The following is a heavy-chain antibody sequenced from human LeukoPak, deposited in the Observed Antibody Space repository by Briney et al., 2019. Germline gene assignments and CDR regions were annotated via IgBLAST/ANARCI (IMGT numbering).Heavy chain of an antibody. V-gene: IGHV3-21*01. D-gene: IGHD6-13*01. Sequence: GGSLRLSCAASGFTFSSYTMNWVHQAPGKGLEWVSSISSASSYIYYVDSLKGRFTISRDNAKNSLDLQMNSLRAEDTAVYYCARDARIVAAGTVIDSWGQGTLVTVSS. CDR1: GFTFSSYT. CDR2: ISSASSYI. CDR3: ARDARIVAAGTVIDS. J-gene: IGHJ4*02.